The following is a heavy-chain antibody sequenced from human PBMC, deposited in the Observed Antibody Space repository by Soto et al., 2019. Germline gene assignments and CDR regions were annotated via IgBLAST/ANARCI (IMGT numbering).Heavy chain of an antibody. J-gene: IGHJ5*02. CDR3: ARGGDYMLWFDP. CDR1: GYTFTSYD. V-gene: IGHV1-8*01. D-gene: IGHD4-4*01. Sequence: AASVKVSCKASGYTFTSYDINWVRQATGQGLEWMGWMNPNSGNTGYAQKFQGRVTMTRNTSISTAYMELSSLRSEDTAVYYCARGGDYMLWFDPWGQGTLVTVSS. CDR2: MNPNSGNT.